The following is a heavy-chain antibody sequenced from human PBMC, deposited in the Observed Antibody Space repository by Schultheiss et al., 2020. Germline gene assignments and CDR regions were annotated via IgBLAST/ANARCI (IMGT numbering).Heavy chain of an antibody. V-gene: IGHV1-69*02. D-gene: IGHD3-16*01. J-gene: IGHJ4*02. CDR2: FIPIFDIT. CDR1: GGTFNNYT. CDR3: ARVNENEDYGDY. Sequence: KFSCKASGGTFNNYTVTWVRQAPGQGLEWMGRFIPIFDITHYAQKFQGRVTITADKSTNTGYMELSRLRSEDTAVYYCARVNENEDYGDYWGQGTLVTVSS.